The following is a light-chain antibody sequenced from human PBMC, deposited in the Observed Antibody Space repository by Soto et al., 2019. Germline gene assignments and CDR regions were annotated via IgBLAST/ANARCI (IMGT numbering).Light chain of an antibody. J-gene: IGKJ1*01. V-gene: IGKV1-5*01. CDR3: QQLITYPQT. CDR1: QSVSNW. Sequence: TQSPATLSLSPGERATLTCRASQSVSNWLAWYQQKPGTAPKVLIYHASNLQSGVPSRFSGSGSGTEFALAISSLQPEDFATYYCQQLITYPQTFGQGTKVDIK. CDR2: HAS.